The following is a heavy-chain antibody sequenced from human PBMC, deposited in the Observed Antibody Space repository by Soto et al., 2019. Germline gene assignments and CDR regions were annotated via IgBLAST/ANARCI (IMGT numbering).Heavy chain of an antibody. Sequence: GGSLRLSCAASGFTFSSYGMHWVRQAPGKGLEWVAVISYDGSNKYYADSVKGRFTISRDNSKNTLYLQMNSLRAEDTAVYYCAKDGDDILTGYYGGFYYYYMDVWGKGTTVTVSS. V-gene: IGHV3-30*18. CDR3: AKDGDDILTGYYGGFYYYYMDV. D-gene: IGHD3-9*01. CDR1: GFTFSSYG. CDR2: ISYDGSNK. J-gene: IGHJ6*03.